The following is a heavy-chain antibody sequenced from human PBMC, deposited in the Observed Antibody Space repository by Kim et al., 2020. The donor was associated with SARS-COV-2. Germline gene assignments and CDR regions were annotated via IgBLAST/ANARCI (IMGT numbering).Heavy chain of an antibody. CDR3: ARVTRGGTYYFDY. V-gene: IGHV4-59*01. J-gene: IGHJ4*02. Sequence: NPSRKSRVNISLDTSQRQFSLKLSSVTAADTAVYYCARVTRGGTYYFDYWGQGALVTVSS. D-gene: IGHD1-1*01.